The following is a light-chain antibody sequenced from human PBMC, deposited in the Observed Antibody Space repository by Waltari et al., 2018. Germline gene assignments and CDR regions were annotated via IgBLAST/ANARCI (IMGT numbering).Light chain of an antibody. Sequence: DIQMTQSPSTLSASVGDRVTITCRASQTINNWLAWYQQNPGKAPQLLLQRASVLKSGVPSRFSGSGSGTDFTLTISSLQADDFATYYCQQYETYSPYTFGQGTKVDLK. V-gene: IGKV1-5*03. CDR1: QTINNW. CDR3: QQYETYSPYT. J-gene: IGKJ2*01. CDR2: RAS.